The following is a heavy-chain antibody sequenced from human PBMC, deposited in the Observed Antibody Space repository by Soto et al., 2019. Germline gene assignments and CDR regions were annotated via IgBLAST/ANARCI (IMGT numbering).Heavy chain of an antibody. Sequence: QVQLVQSGAEVKKPGASVKVSCKASGYTFTSYGISWVRQAPGQGLEWMGWISAYNGNTNYAQKLQGRITMTTDTSTSTGYMELRSLSSDDTAVYYCARTQNTIAAAAPDYWGQGTLDTVSS. D-gene: IGHD6-13*01. CDR3: ARTQNTIAAAAPDY. CDR1: GYTFTSYG. V-gene: IGHV1-18*01. J-gene: IGHJ4*02. CDR2: ISAYNGNT.